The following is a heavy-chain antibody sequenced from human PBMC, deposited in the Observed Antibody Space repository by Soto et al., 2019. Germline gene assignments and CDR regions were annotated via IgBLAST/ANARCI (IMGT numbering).Heavy chain of an antibody. Sequence: SETLSLTCTVSGGSISSYYWSWIRQPAGKGLEWIGRIYTSGSTNYNPSLKSRLTMSVDTSKNQFSLKLSSVTAADTAVYYCARYDYVWGSYRPPADAFDIWGQGTMVTVSS. D-gene: IGHD3-16*02. J-gene: IGHJ3*02. V-gene: IGHV4-4*07. CDR2: IYTSGST. CDR3: ARYDYVWGSYRPPADAFDI. CDR1: GGSISSYY.